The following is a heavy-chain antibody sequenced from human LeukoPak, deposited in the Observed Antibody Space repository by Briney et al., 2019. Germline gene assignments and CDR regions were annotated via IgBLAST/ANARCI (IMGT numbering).Heavy chain of an antibody. Sequence: GESLKISCAASGFTFSSYGMYWVRQAPGKGLEWVAVISYGGSNKYYADSVKGRFTISRDNSKNTLYLQMNSLRAEDTAVYYCAKILPDTVTADYWGQGTLVTVSS. V-gene: IGHV3-30*18. CDR3: AKILPDTVTADY. CDR1: GFTFSSYG. D-gene: IGHD4-11*01. CDR2: ISYGGSNK. J-gene: IGHJ4*02.